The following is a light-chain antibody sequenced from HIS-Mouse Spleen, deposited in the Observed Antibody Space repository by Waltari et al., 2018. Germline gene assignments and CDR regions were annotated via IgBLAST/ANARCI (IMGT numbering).Light chain of an antibody. CDR1: KLGDKY. V-gene: IGLV3-1*01. CDR3: QAWDSSTAV. CDR2: QDS. J-gene: IGLJ3*02. Sequence: SYELTQPPSVSVSPGQTASITRSGDKLGDKYACWYQQKPGQSPVLVIYQDSKRPSGSPERFSGSNSGNTDTLTISGTQAMDEADYYCQAWDSSTAVFGGGTKLTVL.